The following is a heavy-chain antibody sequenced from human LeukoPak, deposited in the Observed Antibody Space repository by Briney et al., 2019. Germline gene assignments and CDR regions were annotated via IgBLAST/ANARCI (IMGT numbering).Heavy chain of an antibody. V-gene: IGHV3-23*01. CDR2: ISGSGGST. CDR3: AKLGYSSGWPNEY. J-gene: IGHJ4*02. CDR1: GFTLSSYV. Sequence: PGGSLRLSCAASGFTLSSYVMSWVRQAPGKGLEWVSGISGSGGSTYDADSVKGRFTISRDNSKNTLYLQMNSLRAEDTAVYYCAKLGYSSGWPNEYWGQGTLVTVSS. D-gene: IGHD6-19*01.